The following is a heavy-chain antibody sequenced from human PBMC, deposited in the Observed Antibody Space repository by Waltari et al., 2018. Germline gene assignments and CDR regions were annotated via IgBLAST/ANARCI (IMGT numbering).Heavy chain of an antibody. D-gene: IGHD2-2*01. J-gene: IGHJ5*02. Sequence: QVKLQESGPGLVKPSGTLSLTCTVSGDSLTPNNWWGWVPQSPGKGLAWIGEIYPSGESDYNPPLQSRVTISLDKSKNQISLKLTSVTAADTAVYYCAKVRVPAVMYNWFDPWGQGTLVTVSS. V-gene: IGHV4-4*02. CDR2: IYPSGES. CDR3: AKVRVPAVMYNWFDP. CDR1: GDSLTPNNW.